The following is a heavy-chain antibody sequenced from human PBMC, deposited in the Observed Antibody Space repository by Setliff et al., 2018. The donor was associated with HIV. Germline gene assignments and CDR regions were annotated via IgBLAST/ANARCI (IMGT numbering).Heavy chain of an antibody. CDR3: ARVGSSTSLDY. V-gene: IGHV3-21*06. CDR1: GFPFSLYS. D-gene: IGHD6-13*01. Sequence: GGSLRLSCAASGFPFSLYSMNWVRQTPGRGLEWVSSINGNTLYISYAASVRRRFTISRDNAKGSLYLQLTSLRPEDAGVYFCARVGSSTSLDYWGQGILVTVSS. J-gene: IGHJ4*02. CDR2: INGNTLYI.